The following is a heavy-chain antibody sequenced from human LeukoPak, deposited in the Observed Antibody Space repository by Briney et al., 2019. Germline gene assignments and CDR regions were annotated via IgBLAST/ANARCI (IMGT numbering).Heavy chain of an antibody. Sequence: ASVKVSCKASGYTFTGYYMHWVRQAPGQGLEWMGWINPNSGGTNYAQKFQGRVTMTRDTSISTAYMELSRLRSDDTAVYYCARDGMSNWNYAEHYYYYYYMDVWGKGTTVTVSS. V-gene: IGHV1-2*02. CDR3: ARDGMSNWNYAEHYYYYYYMDV. CDR1: GYTFTGYY. J-gene: IGHJ6*03. CDR2: INPNSGGT. D-gene: IGHD1-7*01.